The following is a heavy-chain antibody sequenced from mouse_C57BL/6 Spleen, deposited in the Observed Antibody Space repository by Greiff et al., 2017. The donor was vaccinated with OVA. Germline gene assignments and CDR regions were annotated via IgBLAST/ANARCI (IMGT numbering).Heavy chain of an antibody. J-gene: IGHJ2*01. CDR1: GFTFSSYT. D-gene: IGHD2-3*01. V-gene: IGHV5-9*01. CDR3: ARHDGYSDYFDY. CDR2: ISGGGGNT. Sequence: EVKLVESGGGLVKPGGSLKLPCAASGFTFSSYTMSWVRQTPEKRLEWVATISGGGGNTYYPDSVKGRFTISRDNAKNTLYLQMSSLRSEDTALYYCARHDGYSDYFDYWGQGTTLTVSS.